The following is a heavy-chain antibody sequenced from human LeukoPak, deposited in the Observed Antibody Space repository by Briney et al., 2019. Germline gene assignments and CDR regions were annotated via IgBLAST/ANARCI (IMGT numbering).Heavy chain of an antibody. CDR2: IYFSGST. CDR1: VDSVSSKNYY. D-gene: IGHD5-18*01. V-gene: IGHV4-61*01. Sequence: PSETLSLTCTVSVDSVSSKNYYWSWIRQPPGRGPEWIGYIYFSGSTKSNPSLESRVTISVDTSKNQFSLKLTSMTAADTAVYFCAREGAVDTAMGFEDWGQGTLVTVSS. CDR3: AREGAVDTAMGFED. J-gene: IGHJ4*02.